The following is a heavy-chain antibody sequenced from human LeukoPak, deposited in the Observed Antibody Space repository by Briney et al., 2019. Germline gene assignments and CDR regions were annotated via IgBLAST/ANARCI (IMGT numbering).Heavy chain of an antibody. V-gene: IGHV4-4*02. CDR2: IYHSGST. CDR1: GGSISSSNW. Sequence: SETLSLTCAVSGGSISSSNWWSWVRQPPGKGLEWIGEIYHSGSTNYNPSLKSRVTISVDKSKNQFSLKLSSVTAADTAVYYCAGQGPFGELSREFDYWGQGTLVTVSS. D-gene: IGHD3-10*01. CDR3: AGQGPFGELSREFDY. J-gene: IGHJ4*02.